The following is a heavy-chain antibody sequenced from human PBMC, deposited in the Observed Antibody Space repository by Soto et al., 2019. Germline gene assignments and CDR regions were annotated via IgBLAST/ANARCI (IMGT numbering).Heavy chain of an antibody. CDR2: INNAGTT. J-gene: IGHJ6*02. CDR3: AIENYSSGMDV. Sequence: EVQLVESGGTLVQPGGSLKLSCAASGFDASVNFMTWVRQAPGKGLEWVTAINNAGTTFYADSVKGRFSISRDDSNDSLYLQMNSPGVEDTAIDYGAIENYSSGMDVWGQGTAVTVSS. V-gene: IGHV3-66*01. CDR1: GFDASVNF.